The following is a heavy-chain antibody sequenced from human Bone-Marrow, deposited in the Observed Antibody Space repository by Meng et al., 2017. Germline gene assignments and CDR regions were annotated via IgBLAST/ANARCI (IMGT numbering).Heavy chain of an antibody. D-gene: IGHD2-2*01. CDR2: INPNSGGT. CDR1: GYTFTGYY. Sequence: QGQRVQSGAEAKKPGASVKVSCKASGYTFTGYYMHWVRQAPGQGLEWMGRINPNSGGTNYAQKFQGRVTMTRDTSISTAYMELSRLRSDDTAVYYCARDADCSSTSCYFWFDPWGQGTLVTVSS. CDR3: ARDADCSSTSCYFWFDP. V-gene: IGHV1-2*06. J-gene: IGHJ5*02.